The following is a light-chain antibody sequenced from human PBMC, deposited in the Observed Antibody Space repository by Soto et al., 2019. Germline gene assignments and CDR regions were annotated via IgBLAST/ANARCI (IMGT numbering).Light chain of an antibody. V-gene: IGLV2-14*01. CDR3: SSYTSRDTRV. CDR2: EVT. CDR1: SSDVGGYNF. Sequence: QSALTQPASMSGSPGQSITISCTGTSSDVGGYNFVSWYQQHPDKAPKLMLYEVTKRPSGVSDRFSGSKSGNTASLTISGRQTEDEADYYCSSYTSRDTRVFGTGTKLTVL. J-gene: IGLJ1*01.